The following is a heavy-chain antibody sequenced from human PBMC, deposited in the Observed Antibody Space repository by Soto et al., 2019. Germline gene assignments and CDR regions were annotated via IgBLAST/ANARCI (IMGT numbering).Heavy chain of an antibody. CDR3: VRLHGGNSPLDY. Sequence: GESLKISCKGSGYRFTDYWIGWVRQMPGKGLEWMTIIYPGDSDTRYSPSFQDQVTISADKSISTAYLQWSSLKASDTAMYYCVRLHGGNSPLDYWGQGTLVTVSS. CDR1: GYRFTDYW. V-gene: IGHV5-51*01. CDR2: IYPGDSDT. D-gene: IGHD2-21*02. J-gene: IGHJ4*02.